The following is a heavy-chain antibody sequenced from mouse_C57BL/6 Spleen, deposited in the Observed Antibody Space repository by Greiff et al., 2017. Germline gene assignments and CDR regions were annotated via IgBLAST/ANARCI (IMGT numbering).Heavy chain of an antibody. Sequence: EVQLQQSGAELVKPGASVKLSCTASGFNIKDYYMHWVKQRTEQGLEWIGRIDPEDGETKYAPKVQGKATITADTSSNTAYLQLSSLRSEDTAVYYCASYAYYEAWFAYWGQGTLVTVSA. CDR3: ASYAYYEAWFAY. D-gene: IGHD2-3*01. CDR1: GFNIKDYY. V-gene: IGHV14-2*01. J-gene: IGHJ3*01. CDR2: IDPEDGET.